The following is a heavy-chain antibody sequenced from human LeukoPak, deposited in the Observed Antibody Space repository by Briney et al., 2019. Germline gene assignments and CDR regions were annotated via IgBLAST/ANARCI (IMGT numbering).Heavy chain of an antibody. CDR1: GGSFSGYY. D-gene: IGHD6-6*01. CDR2: INHSGST. Sequence: PSETLSLTCAVYGGSFSGYYWSWIRQPPGKGLEWIGEINHSGSTNYNPSLKSRVTISVDTSKNQFSLKLSSVTAADTAVYYCARGRSSSPPRAYYYYYMDVWGKGTTVTVSS. CDR3: ARGRSSSPPRAYYYYYMDV. J-gene: IGHJ6*03. V-gene: IGHV4-34*01.